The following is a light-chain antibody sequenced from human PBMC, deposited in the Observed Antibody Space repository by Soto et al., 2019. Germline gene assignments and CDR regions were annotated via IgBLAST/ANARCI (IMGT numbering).Light chain of an antibody. V-gene: IGLV2-14*01. J-gene: IGLJ2*01. CDR3: SSNTTTTPVV. CDR2: EVS. CDR1: SRDVGSYKY. Sequence: QSVLTQPASVSGSPRQSITIPCTGASRDVGSYKYVSWYQQHPDKVPKLIIYEVSNLHSRVSDRFSGSKSGNTASLTFSGLQAEDGADYYCSSNTTTTPVVFGGGTKLTVL.